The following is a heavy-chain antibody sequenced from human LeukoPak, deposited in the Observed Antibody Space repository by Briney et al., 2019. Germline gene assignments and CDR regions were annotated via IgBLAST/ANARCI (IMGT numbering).Heavy chain of an antibody. CDR1: GYSFTSYW. J-gene: IGHJ4*02. Sequence: GESLKISCKGSGYSFTSYWIGWVRQMPGKGLEWMGIIYPGDSDTRYSPSFQGQVTISADKSISTAYLQWSSLKASDTAMYYCARGTQHSGYVDYFDYWGQGTLVTVSS. D-gene: IGHD5-12*01. V-gene: IGHV5-51*01. CDR2: IYPGDSDT. CDR3: ARGTQHSGYVDYFDY.